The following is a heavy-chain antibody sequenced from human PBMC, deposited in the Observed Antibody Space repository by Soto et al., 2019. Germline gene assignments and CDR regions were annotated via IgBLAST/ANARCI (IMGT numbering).Heavy chain of an antibody. D-gene: IGHD6-19*01. CDR1: GFNFGNYA. CDR3: AKDWGRIAVAGWTD. J-gene: IGHJ4*02. Sequence: EVQLLESGGGSVQPGGSLRLSCTASGFNFGNYAMGWARQAPGKGLEWLSSRAVPYTGAQTYYADSVEGRLIVSRDDSKNTLYLELNSLRADDTAVYYCAKDWGRIAVAGWTDWGPGTLVTVSS. CDR2: VPYTGAQT. V-gene: IGHV3-23*01.